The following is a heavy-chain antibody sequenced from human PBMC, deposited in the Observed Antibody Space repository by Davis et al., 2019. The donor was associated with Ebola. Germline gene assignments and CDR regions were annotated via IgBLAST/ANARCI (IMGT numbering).Heavy chain of an antibody. V-gene: IGHV5-51*01. CDR2: IYPSDSDT. CDR1: GYNFFTYW. Sequence: GESLKISCRGSGYNFFTYWIGWVRQMPGKGLEWMGIIYPSDSDTRYSPSFQGQVTISADKSISTAYLQWSSLKASDTAMYYCARQGDGTGTTRVDWFDPWGQGTLVTVSS. D-gene: IGHD1-7*01. J-gene: IGHJ5*02. CDR3: ARQGDGTGTTRVDWFDP.